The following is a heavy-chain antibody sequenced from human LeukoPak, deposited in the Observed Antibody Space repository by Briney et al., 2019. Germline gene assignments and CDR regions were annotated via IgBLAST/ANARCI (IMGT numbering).Heavy chain of an antibody. CDR3: ARDAKRFYAANWFDP. CDR2: IFYGGST. Sequence: SETLSLTCTVSGGSIYSSNSYWAWIRQSPGQGLEWIGSIFYGGSTFYNPSLKRRATISVDTSKNQFSLNLTSVTAADTAVYYCARDAKRFYAANWFDPWGQGTPVTVSS. CDR1: GGSIYSSNSY. J-gene: IGHJ5*02. V-gene: IGHV4-39*07. D-gene: IGHD2/OR15-2a*01.